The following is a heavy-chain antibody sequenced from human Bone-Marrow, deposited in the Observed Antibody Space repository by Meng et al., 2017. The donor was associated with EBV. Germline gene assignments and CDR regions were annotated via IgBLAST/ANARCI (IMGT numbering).Heavy chain of an antibody. CDR3: ARDPPTFKVVDFDY. J-gene: IGHJ4*02. V-gene: IGHV1-8*01. CDR1: GYTFTNYD. CDR2: MNPNSGNT. Sequence: QVKLVQSGAEVKKPGASVKVSCTTSGYTFTNYDINWVRQATGQGLEWMGWMNPNSGNTLYAHKFQGRVTMTRNTSISTAYMELSSLRSDDTAVYYCARDPPTFKVVDFDYWGQGTLVTVSS. D-gene: IGHD2-15*01.